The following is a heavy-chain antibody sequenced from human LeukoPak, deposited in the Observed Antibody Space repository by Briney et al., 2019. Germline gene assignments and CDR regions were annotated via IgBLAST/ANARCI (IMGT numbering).Heavy chain of an antibody. Sequence: GESLKISCKGSGYTFTSYWIGWVRQMPGKGLGWMGIIYPDDSDTRYSPSFQGQVTISADKSINTAYLQWSSLKASDSALYYCARGGWYPRDASDVWGQGTLVAVSS. CDR2: IYPDDSDT. J-gene: IGHJ3*01. CDR3: ARGGWYPRDASDV. CDR1: GYTFTSYW. D-gene: IGHD6-19*01. V-gene: IGHV5-51*01.